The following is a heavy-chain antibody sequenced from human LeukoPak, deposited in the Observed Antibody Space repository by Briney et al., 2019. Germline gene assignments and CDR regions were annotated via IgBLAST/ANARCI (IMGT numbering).Heavy chain of an antibody. V-gene: IGHV4-39*07. CDR1: GGSISDSSYY. D-gene: IGHD4-17*01. J-gene: IGHJ4*02. CDR3: AREDGDYNDY. CDR2: IYYSGNT. Sequence: PSETLSLTCTVSGGSISDSSYYWGWIRQPPGKGLEWIGSIYYSGNTYYNASLKSRLTTSVDTSKNQFSLKLSSVTAADTAVYYCAREDGDYNDYWGQGTLVTVSS.